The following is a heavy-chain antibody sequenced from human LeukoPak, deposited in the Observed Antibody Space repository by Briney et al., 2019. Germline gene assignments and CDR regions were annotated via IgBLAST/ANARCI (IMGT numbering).Heavy chain of an antibody. CDR2: ISAYKGNT. D-gene: IGHD2-2*02. CDR1: GYTFTSYG. CDR3: ARDRPVVVPAAILDYYYGMDV. Sequence: GASVKVSCRASGYTFTSYGISWVRQAPGQGLEWMGWISAYKGNTNYAQKLQGRVTMTTDTSTSTAYMELRSLRSDDTAVYYCARDRPVVVPAAILDYYYGMDVWGQGTTVTVSS. J-gene: IGHJ6*02. V-gene: IGHV1-18*01.